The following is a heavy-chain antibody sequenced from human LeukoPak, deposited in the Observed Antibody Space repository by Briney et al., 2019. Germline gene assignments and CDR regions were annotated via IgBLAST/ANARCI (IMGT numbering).Heavy chain of an antibody. D-gene: IGHD1-26*01. Sequence: GGSLRLSCAASGFTFSTCWMHWAGQAPGKGLVWVSRLSPDGSSSIYADSVKGRFTVSRDNAKNTLYLQMNSLRAEDTAVYYCTRSPSLGGRYWGFDYWGQGTLVTVSS. V-gene: IGHV3-74*01. CDR1: GFTFSTCW. J-gene: IGHJ4*02. CDR3: TRSPSLGGRYWGFDY. CDR2: LSPDGSSS.